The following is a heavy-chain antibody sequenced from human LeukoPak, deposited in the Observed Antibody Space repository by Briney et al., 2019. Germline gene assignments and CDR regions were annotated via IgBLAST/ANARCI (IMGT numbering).Heavy chain of an antibody. CDR1: GYTFTGYY. V-gene: IGHV1-2*02. D-gene: IGHD6-13*01. CDR2: INPNSGGT. Sequence: VSVKVSCKASGYTFTGYYMHWVRQAPGQGLEWMGWINPNSGGTNYAQKFQGRVTMTRDTSISTAYMELSRLRSDDTAVYYCARSIAAAGIFDYWGQGTLVTVSS. CDR3: ARSIAAAGIFDY. J-gene: IGHJ4*02.